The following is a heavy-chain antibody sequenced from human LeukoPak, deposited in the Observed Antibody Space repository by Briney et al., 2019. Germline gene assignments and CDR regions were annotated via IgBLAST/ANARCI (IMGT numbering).Heavy chain of an antibody. CDR1: GFTVSSNY. CDR2: IYSGGST. CDR3: ARGRRDHQRITIFGVVRPSFFFDY. J-gene: IGHJ4*02. V-gene: IGHV3-66*01. D-gene: IGHD3-3*01. Sequence: QTGGSLRLSCAASGFTVSSNYMSWVRQAPGKGLEWVSVIYSGGSTYYADSVKGRFTISRDNSKNTLYLQMNSLRAEDTAVYYCARGRRDHQRITIFGVVRPSFFFDYWGQGTLVTVSS.